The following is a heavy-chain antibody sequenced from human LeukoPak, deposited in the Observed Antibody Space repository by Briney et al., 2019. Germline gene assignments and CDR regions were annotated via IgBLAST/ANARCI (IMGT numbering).Heavy chain of an antibody. CDR1: GGSFSGYY. D-gene: IGHD2-2*02. CDR3: AREDCSSTSCYSQMYNWFDP. CDR2: INHSGST. Sequence: PSETLSLTCAVYGGSFSGYYWSWIRQPPGKGLEWIGEINHSGSTNYNPSLKSLVTISVDTSKNQFSLKLSSVTAADTAVYYCAREDCSSTSCYSQMYNWFDPWGQGTLVTVSS. V-gene: IGHV4-34*01. J-gene: IGHJ5*02.